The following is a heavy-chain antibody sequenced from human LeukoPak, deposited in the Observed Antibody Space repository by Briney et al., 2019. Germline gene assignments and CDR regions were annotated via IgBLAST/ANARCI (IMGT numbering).Heavy chain of an antibody. D-gene: IGHD1-14*01. CDR3: TTELDVRPNHY. V-gene: IGHV3-15*01. CDR1: GFTFSNAW. J-gene: IGHJ4*02. Sequence: GGSLRLSCAASGFTFSNAWMSWVRQVPGKGLEWVGRIKRKSDGGTTDYAAPVKGRFTISRDDSKNTLYLQMDSLKSEDTAVYYCTTELDVRPNHYWGQGTLVTVSS. CDR2: IKRKSDGGTT.